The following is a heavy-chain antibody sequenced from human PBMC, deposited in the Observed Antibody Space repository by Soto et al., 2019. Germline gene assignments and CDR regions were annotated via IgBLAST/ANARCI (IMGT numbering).Heavy chain of an antibody. D-gene: IGHD4-17*01. J-gene: IGHJ4*02. CDR2: IHGSGGST. CDR3: ARGKARATVTTFDY. CDR1: GFTFSSYA. V-gene: IGHV3-23*01. Sequence: EVQLLESGGGLVQRGGSLRLSCAASGFTFSSYAMNWVRQAPGKGLEWVSVIHGSGGSTYYADSVKGRFTISRDNSKNTVDLKMNSLRAEDTAVYYCARGKARATVTTFDYWGQGTLVTVSS.